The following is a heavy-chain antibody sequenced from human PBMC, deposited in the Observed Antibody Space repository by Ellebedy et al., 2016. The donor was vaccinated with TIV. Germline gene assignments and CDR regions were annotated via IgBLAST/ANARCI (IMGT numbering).Heavy chain of an antibody. CDR3: ARTLLVATIWVVGY. J-gene: IGHJ4*02. V-gene: IGHV3-21*01. Sequence: GESLKISXAASGFTFSSYSMNWVRQAPGKGLEWVSSISSSSSYIYYADSVKGRFTISRDNAKNSLYLQMNSLRAEDTAVYYCARTLLVATIWVVGYWGQGTLVTVSS. CDR2: ISSSSSYI. D-gene: IGHD5-12*01. CDR1: GFTFSSYS.